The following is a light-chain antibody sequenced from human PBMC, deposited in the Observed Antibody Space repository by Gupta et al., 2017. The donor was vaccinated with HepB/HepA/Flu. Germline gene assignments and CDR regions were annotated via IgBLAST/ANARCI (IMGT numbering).Light chain of an antibody. CDR3: GTWDSSLSARV. J-gene: IGLJ2*01. CDR2: ENN. V-gene: IGLV1-51*02. CDR1: SSNIGNNY. Sequence: QSVLTLPPSLSPATGLKFTISSSGSSSNIGNNYVSWYQQPPGTAPKLLIYENNKRPSGIPDRFSGSKSGTSATLGITGLQTGDEADYYCGTWDSSLSARVFGGGTKLTVL.